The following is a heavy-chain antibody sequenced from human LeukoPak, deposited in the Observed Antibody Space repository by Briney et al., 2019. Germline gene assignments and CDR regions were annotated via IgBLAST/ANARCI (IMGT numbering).Heavy chain of an antibody. Sequence: KASETLSLTCAVYGGSFSGYYWSWIRQPPGKGLEWIGEINHSGSTNYNPSLKSRVTISVDTSKNQFSLKLSSVTAADTAVYYCARRREYCSGGSCYFGPWGQGTLVTVSS. CDR2: INHSGST. CDR1: GGSFSGYY. V-gene: IGHV4-34*01. CDR3: ARRREYCSGGSCYFGP. J-gene: IGHJ5*02. D-gene: IGHD2-15*01.